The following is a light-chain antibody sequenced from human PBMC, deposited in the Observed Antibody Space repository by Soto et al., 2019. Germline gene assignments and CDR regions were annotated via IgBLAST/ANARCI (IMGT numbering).Light chain of an antibody. CDR2: DAS. CDR3: HQRSNWPS. CDR1: QSVSSY. V-gene: IGKV3-11*01. Sequence: EIVLTQSPPTVSLSPGERATLSCRASQSVSSYLAWYQQKPGQAPRLLIYDASNRATGIPARFSGSGSGTDVTLTISSLEPEDCAGYYWHQRSNWPSFGGGTKVEI. J-gene: IGKJ4*01.